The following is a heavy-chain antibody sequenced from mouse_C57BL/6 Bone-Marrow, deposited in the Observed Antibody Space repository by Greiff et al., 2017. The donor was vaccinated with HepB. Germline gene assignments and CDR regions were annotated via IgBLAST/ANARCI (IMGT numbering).Heavy chain of an antibody. Sequence: VKLQQSGPELVKPGASVKLSCKASGYTFTSYDINWVKQRPGQGLEWIGWIYPRDGSTKYNEKFKGKATLTVDTSSSTAYMELHSLTSEDSAVYFCARLAYYYGSTLFDYWGQGTTLTVSS. CDR3: ARLAYYYGSTLFDY. CDR2: IYPRDGST. J-gene: IGHJ2*01. D-gene: IGHD1-1*01. V-gene: IGHV1-85*01. CDR1: GYTFTSYD.